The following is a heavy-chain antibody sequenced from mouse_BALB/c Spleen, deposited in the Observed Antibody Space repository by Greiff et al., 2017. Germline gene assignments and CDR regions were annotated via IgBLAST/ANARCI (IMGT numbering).Heavy chain of an antibody. D-gene: IGHD2-14*01. J-gene: IGHJ2*01. CDR2: INPSSGYT. CDR1: GYTFTSYT. Sequence: QVQLQQSAAELARPGASVKMSCKASGYTFTSYTMHWVKQRPGQGLEWIGYINPSSGYTEYNQKFKDKTTLTADKSSSTAYMQLSSLTSEDSAVYYCATVRYDYFDYWGQGTTLTVSS. CDR3: ATVRYDYFDY. V-gene: IGHV1-4*02.